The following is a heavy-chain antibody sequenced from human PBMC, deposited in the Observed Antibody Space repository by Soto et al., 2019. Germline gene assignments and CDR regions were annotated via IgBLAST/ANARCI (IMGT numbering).Heavy chain of an antibody. CDR1: GYTFTSYT. V-gene: IGHV1-3*01. J-gene: IGHJ4*02. CDR3: ARGGGWVGEASFDS. D-gene: IGHD3-10*01. Sequence: QVQLEQSGAEVKKPGASVKVSCKTSGYTFTSYTLHWVRQAPGQGLEWMGWINAGNGREKYSQRFQDRVSLSTDKSATPAYRELRSLRSEDTAMYYWARGGGWVGEASFDSWGQGTLVTVSS. CDR2: INAGNGRE.